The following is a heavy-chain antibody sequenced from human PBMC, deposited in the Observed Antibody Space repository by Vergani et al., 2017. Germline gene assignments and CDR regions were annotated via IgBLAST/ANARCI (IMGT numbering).Heavy chain of an antibody. CDR1: GFTVSSNY. CDR3: AKGDSSSPPWGYYGMDV. Sequence: VRHGVSLRLSCAASGFTVSSNYMSWVRQAPGKGLEWVSVIYSGGSTYYADSVKGRFTISRHNSKNTLYLQMNSLRAEDTAVYYCAKGDSSSPPWGYYGMDVWGQGTTVTVSS. V-gene: IGHV3-53*04. D-gene: IGHD6-6*01. CDR2: IYSGGST. J-gene: IGHJ6*02.